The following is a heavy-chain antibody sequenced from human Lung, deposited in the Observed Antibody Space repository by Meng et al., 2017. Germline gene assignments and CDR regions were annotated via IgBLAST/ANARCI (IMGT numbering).Heavy chain of an antibody. V-gene: IGHV3-74*01. Sequence: EVQVVESEGGLVQPGGPLRLSWAASGFTFRTHWMHWVRQAPGKGLEWVSRITGDGSSTIYADSVQGRFTMSRDNAKNTLSLQMNSLRAEDTAVYYCARGGVTTDDWGQGTLVTVSS. CDR1: GFTFRTHW. J-gene: IGHJ4*02. CDR3: ARGGVTTDD. D-gene: IGHD4-17*01. CDR2: ITGDGSST.